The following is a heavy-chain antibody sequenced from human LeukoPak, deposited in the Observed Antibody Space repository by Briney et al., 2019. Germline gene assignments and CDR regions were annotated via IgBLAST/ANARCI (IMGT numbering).Heavy chain of an antibody. CDR1: GFTFSSYS. Sequence: GGSLRLSCAASGFTFSSYSMNWVRQAPGKGLEWVSSISSSSSYIYYADSVKGRFTISRDNSKNTLYLQMNSLRAEDTAVYYCARAPDGQYYFDYWGQGTLVTVSS. CDR2: ISSSSSYI. V-gene: IGHV3-21*01. CDR3: ARAPDGQYYFDY. J-gene: IGHJ4*02.